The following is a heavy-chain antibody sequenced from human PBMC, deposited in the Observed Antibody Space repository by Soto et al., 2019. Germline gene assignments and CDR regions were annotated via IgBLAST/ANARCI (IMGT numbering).Heavy chain of an antibody. CDR1: GGSFSTYY. Sequence: QVQLQQWGAGLLKPSETLSLTCTVYGGSFSTYYWSWIRQPPGKGLEWIGEINHSGNTNYNPSLMGRVTMSFDTSKNQFSQKLNSVTAADTAVYYCTGPYPYYFDSWGQGTLVTVSS. CDR2: INHSGNT. V-gene: IGHV4-34*01. CDR3: TGPYPYYFDS. J-gene: IGHJ4*02.